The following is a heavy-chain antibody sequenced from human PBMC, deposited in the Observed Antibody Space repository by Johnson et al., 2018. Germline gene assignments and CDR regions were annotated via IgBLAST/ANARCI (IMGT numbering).Heavy chain of an antibody. CDR2: IKQDGSEK. CDR3: ANWGI. CDR1: GFTFSNYW. V-gene: IGHV3-7*01. D-gene: IGHD7-27*01. Sequence: VQLVQSGGGLVQPGGSLRLSCAASGFTFSNYWMSWNRPAPGKGLEWVANIKQDGSEKYYVDSVKGRFTSSRDNAKNSLYRKINSLRAADTAVYYCANWGIWGQVTMVTVSP. J-gene: IGHJ3*02.